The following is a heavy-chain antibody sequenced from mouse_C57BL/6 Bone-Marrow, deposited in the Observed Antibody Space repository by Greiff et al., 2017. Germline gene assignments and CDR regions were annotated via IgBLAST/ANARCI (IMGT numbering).Heavy chain of an antibody. D-gene: IGHD1-1*01. Sequence: VKLQQPGAELVMPGASVKLSCQASGYTFTSYWMHWVKQRPGQGLEWIGEIDPSDSYTNYNQKFKGKSTLTVDKSSSTAYMQLSSLTSEDSAVYYCARGPFYYYGPWFAYWGQGTLVTVSA. CDR3: ARGPFYYYGPWFAY. J-gene: IGHJ3*01. CDR1: GYTFTSYW. CDR2: IDPSDSYT. V-gene: IGHV1-69*01.